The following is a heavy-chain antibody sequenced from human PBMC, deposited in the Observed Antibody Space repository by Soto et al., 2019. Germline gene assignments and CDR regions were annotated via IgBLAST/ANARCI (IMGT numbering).Heavy chain of an antibody. V-gene: IGHV1-8*01. D-gene: IGHD3-3*01. J-gene: IGHJ6*02. CDR1: GYTFTSYD. CDR2: MNPNSGNT. CDR3: ATEQCDFWSGYQCEYYYYGLDV. Sequence: ASVKVSCKASGYTFTSYDINWVRQATGQGLEWMGWMNPNSGNTGYAQKFQGRVTMTRNTSISTAYMELSSLRSEDTAVYYCATEQCDFWSGYQCEYYYYGLDVWGHGTTVTVSS.